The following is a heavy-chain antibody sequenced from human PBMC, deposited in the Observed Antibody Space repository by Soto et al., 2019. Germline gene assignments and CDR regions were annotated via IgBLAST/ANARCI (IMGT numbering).Heavy chain of an antibody. CDR2: IKSKTDGGTT. D-gene: IGHD1-26*01. Sequence: EVQLVESGGGLVEPGGSLRLSCAASGFIFINAWMHWVRQAPGKGLGWVGRIKSKTDGGTTDYAAPVKGRFIISRDDSKNTLYLQINSLKMEDTAVYYCSALGVWGQGTTVTVSS. J-gene: IGHJ6*02. CDR3: SALGV. V-gene: IGHV3-15*07. CDR1: GFIFINAW.